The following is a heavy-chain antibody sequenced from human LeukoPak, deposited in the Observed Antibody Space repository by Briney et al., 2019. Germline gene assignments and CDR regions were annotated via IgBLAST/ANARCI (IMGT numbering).Heavy chain of an antibody. CDR3: ARGSSSSGWRKY. CDR1: GGSISSGGYS. V-gene: IGHV4-30-2*01. D-gene: IGHD6-19*01. J-gene: IGHJ4*02. Sequence: SETLSLTCAVSGGSISSGGYSWSWIRQPPGKGLEWIGYIYHSGSTYYNPSLKSRVTISVDRSKNQFSLKLSSVTAADTAVYYCARGSSSSGWRKYWGQGTLVTVSS. CDR2: IYHSGST.